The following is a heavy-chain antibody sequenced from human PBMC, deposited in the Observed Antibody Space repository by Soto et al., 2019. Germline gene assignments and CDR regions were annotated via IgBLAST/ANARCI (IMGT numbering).Heavy chain of an antibody. V-gene: IGHV1-3*01. CDR1: GYTFTSYA. CDR3: ARDHSEMATIPFHYYYYGMDV. CDR2: INAGNGNT. J-gene: IGHJ6*02. Sequence: GASVKVSCKASGYTFTSYAMHWVRQAPGQRLEWMGWINAGNGNTKYSQKFQGRVTITRDTSASTAYMELSSLRSEDTAVYYCARDHSEMATIPFHYYYYGMDVWGQGTTVTVSS. D-gene: IGHD5-12*01.